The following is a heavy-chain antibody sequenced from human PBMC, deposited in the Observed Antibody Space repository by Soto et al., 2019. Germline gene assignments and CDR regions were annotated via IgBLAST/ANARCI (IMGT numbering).Heavy chain of an antibody. J-gene: IGHJ4*02. Sequence: QVQLVESGGGVVQPERSLRLSCAASGFTFSKYAMHWVRQARGTGLEWVAVISNDGSNPYYADSVKGRFTISRDNSKNTLYLQMNSLGEEDTAVYYCARTGYDRSGYFVEYYFDYWGQGTLVTVSS. V-gene: IGHV3-30-3*01. D-gene: IGHD3-22*01. CDR1: GFTFSKYA. CDR3: ARTGYDRSGYFVEYYFDY. CDR2: ISNDGSNP.